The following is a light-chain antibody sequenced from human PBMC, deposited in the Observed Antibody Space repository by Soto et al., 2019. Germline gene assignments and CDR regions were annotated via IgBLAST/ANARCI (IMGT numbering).Light chain of an antibody. Sequence: QSALTQPASVSGSPGQSITISCTGTSSDVGSYNLVSWYQQHPGKAPKLMIYEGSKRPSGVSNRFSGSKSGNTASLTISGLQAEDAGDFYCCSYAGSKVFGTGTQVTVL. CDR2: EGS. CDR3: CSYAGSKV. V-gene: IGLV2-23*01. CDR1: SSDVGSYNL. J-gene: IGLJ1*01.